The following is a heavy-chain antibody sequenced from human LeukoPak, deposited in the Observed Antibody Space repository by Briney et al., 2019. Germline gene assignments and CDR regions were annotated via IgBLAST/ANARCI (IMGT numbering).Heavy chain of an antibody. CDR1: GFTFNNYY. V-gene: IGHV3-11*01. CDR2: ISGSGSSL. Sequence: GGSLRLSCAASGFTFNNYYMSWIRQAPGKGLEWISYISGSGSSLYYADSVKGRFTISRDNAKNSLYLQMNSLRDDDTAVYYCARAVAGPSGRFDYWGQGTLVSVSS. D-gene: IGHD6-19*01. CDR3: ARAVAGPSGRFDY. J-gene: IGHJ4*02.